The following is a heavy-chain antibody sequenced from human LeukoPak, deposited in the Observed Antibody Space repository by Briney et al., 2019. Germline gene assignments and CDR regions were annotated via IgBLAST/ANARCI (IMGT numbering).Heavy chain of an antibody. D-gene: IGHD5-18*01. J-gene: IGHJ4*02. CDR3: ARAMTDIQLWPGY. CDR2: ISDDGRNK. V-gene: IGHV3-30*04. CDR1: GFTFSSYA. Sequence: PGGSLRLSCAASGFTFSSYAIHWVRQAPGKGLEWVAVISDDGRNKYYADSVKGRFTISRDNAKNSLYLQMNSLRAEDTAVYYCARAMTDIQLWPGYWGQGTLVTVSS.